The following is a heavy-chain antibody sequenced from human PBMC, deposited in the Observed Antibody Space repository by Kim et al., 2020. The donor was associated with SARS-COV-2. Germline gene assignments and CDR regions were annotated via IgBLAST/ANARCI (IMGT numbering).Heavy chain of an antibody. CDR3: ARGDNLWFGELFNFDY. Sequence: KFQGRVTMTRNTSISTAYMELSSLRSEDTAVYYCARGDNLWFGELFNFDYWGQGTLVTVSS. J-gene: IGHJ4*02. V-gene: IGHV1-8*01. D-gene: IGHD3-10*01.